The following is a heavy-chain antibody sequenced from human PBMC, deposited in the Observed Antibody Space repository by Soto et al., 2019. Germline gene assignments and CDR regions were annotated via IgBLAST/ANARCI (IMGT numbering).Heavy chain of an antibody. CDR3: GLSRAAAEAFNI. CDR1: GYTFTSYG. D-gene: IGHD6-13*01. CDR2: ISAYNGNT. Sequence: ASVKVSCKASGYTFTSYGISWGRQAPGQGLEWMGWISAYNGNTNYAQKLQGRVTMTTDTSTSTAYMELRSLRSDDTAVYYCGLSRAAAEAFNIWGQGTMVTVSS. J-gene: IGHJ3*02. V-gene: IGHV1-18*01.